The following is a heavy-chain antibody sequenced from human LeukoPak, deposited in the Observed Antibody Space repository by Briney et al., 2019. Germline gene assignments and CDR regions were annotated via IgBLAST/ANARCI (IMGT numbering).Heavy chain of an antibody. V-gene: IGHV1-8*01. J-gene: IGHJ6*02. CDR3: AAADSSSWYKGYYYYGMDV. CDR1: GYTFTSYD. Sequence: ASVKVSCTASGYTFTSYDINWVRQATGQGLEWMGWMNPNSGNTGYAQKFQGRVTMTRNTSISTACMELSSLRSEDTAVYYCAAADSSSWYKGYYYYGMDVWGQGTTVTVSS. D-gene: IGHD6-13*01. CDR2: MNPNSGNT.